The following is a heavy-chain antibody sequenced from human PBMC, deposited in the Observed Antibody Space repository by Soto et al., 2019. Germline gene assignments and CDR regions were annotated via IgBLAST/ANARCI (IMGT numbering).Heavy chain of an antibody. CDR3: AKYGGVAGRLTYYYGMDA. V-gene: IGHV3-23*01. D-gene: IGHD6-6*01. CDR2: ITGSGNS. CDR1: EFTFSTYA. Sequence: GGSLRLSCAASEFTFSTYAMGWVRQVPGKGLEWVSHITGSGNSHYADSVKGRFTISRDNSKNTLYLQVNSLGPEDTAVYYCAKYGGVAGRLTYYYGMDAWVQGTTVTVSS. J-gene: IGHJ6*02.